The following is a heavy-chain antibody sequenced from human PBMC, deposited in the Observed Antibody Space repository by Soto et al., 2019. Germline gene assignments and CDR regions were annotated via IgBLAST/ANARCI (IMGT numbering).Heavy chain of an antibody. V-gene: IGHV1-18*01. CDR3: ARVVPGAAAWFGP. CDR1: GYTFSNYG. CDR2: ISLYSDGT. J-gene: IGHJ5*02. Sequence: QVQLVQSGGEVKRPGASVKVSCKTSGYTFSNYGITWVRQAPGQPLEWLGWISLYSDGTNYAQKFQGRVSMTTDTSTITAYMELRSLRSDDTAVYYCARVVPGAAAWFGPWGQGTLVTVSS. D-gene: IGHD2-2*01.